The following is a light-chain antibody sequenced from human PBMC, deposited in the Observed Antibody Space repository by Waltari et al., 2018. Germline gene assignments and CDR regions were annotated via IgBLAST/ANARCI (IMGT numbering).Light chain of an antibody. CDR3: QTGGHGTRV. Sequence: QLVLTQSPSASASLGASVKLTCTLSSGHSSNVIAWLQQQPGKGPRYLMKANSDGSHSKGDEIPDRFSGSSSGTERYLTISSLQSEDEADYYCQTGGHGTRVFGGGTKLTVL. CDR1: SGHSSNV. J-gene: IGLJ3*02. CDR2: ANSDGSH. V-gene: IGLV4-69*01.